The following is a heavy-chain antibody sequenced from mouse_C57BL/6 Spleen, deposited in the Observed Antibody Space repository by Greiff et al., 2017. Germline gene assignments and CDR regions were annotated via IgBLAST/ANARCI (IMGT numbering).Heavy chain of an antibody. CDR3: ARGNSYAMDY. J-gene: IGHJ4*01. V-gene: IGHV1-52*01. CDR2: IDPSDSAT. D-gene: IGHD2-1*01. CDR1: GYTFPSYW. Sequence: VQLQQSGAELVRPGSSVKLSCKASGYTFPSYWMHWVKQRPIQGLEWIGNIDPSDSATHYNQKFKDKATLTVDKSSRTAYLQLSSLTSEDSAVYYCARGNSYAMDYWGQGTSVTVSS.